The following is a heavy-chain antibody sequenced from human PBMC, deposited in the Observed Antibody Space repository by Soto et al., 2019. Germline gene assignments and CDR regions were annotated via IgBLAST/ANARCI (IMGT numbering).Heavy chain of an antibody. CDR3: AKHRGTGLFYFEN. CDR1: GFNFSNYA. J-gene: IGHJ4*02. D-gene: IGHD2-8*02. CDR2: FSGSDGST. V-gene: IGHV3-23*01. Sequence: PGGSLRLSCAASGFNFSNYAMSWVRQAPGKGLEWVSGFSGSDGSTYYADSVKGRFTISRDESKNTLYLQMNSLRVEDTAVYYCAKHRGTGLFYFENWGQGTLVTVS.